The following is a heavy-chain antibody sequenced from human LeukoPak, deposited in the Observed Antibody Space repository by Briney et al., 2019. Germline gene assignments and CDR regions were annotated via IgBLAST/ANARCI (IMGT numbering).Heavy chain of an antibody. CDR2: ISGDGGST. V-gene: IGHV3-43*02. CDR3: AKDRERYFDWYLGD. D-gene: IGHD3-9*01. J-gene: IGHJ4*02. Sequence: QPGGSVRLPCAVCGHTYDDYAMLGVRHARGRGLEWVSLISGDGGSTFYGDSVKGRFTISRDNSKNSLYLQMNSPRTEDTALYYCAKDRERYFDWYLGDWGQGTLVTVSS. CDR1: GHTYDDYA.